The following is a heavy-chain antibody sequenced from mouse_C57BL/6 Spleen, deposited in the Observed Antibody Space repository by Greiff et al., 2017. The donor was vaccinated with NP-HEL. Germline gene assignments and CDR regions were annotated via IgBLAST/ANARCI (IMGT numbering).Heavy chain of an antibody. Sequence: VKLMESGPGLVAPSQSLSITCTVSGFSLTSYGVHWVRQPPGKGLEWLVVIWSDGSTTYNSALKSRLSISKDNSKSQVFLKMNSLQTDDTAMYYCARQRIYYDYDDAMDYWGQGTSVTVSS. D-gene: IGHD2-4*01. CDR2: IWSDGST. CDR3: ARQRIYYDYDDAMDY. V-gene: IGHV2-6-1*01. CDR1: GFSLTSYG. J-gene: IGHJ4*01.